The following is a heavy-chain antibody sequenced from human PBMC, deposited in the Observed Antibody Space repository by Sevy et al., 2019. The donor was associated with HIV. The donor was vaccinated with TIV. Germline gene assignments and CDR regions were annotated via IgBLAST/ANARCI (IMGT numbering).Heavy chain of an antibody. Sequence: SETLSLTCTVSGGSINSVGYHWTWIRQHPGKGLEWIGNIYHNGRTYYNPSLRSRVTISVDTSKNQFSLNLTSVSAADTAVYFCARDLYCGGDCYPGALTHWGQGTLVTVSS. CDR1: GGSINSVGYH. V-gene: IGHV4-31*03. J-gene: IGHJ4*02. CDR3: ARDLYCGGDCYPGALTH. D-gene: IGHD2-21*02. CDR2: IYHNGRT.